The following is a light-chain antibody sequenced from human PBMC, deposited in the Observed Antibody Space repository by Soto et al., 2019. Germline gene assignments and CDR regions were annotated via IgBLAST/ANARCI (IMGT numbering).Light chain of an antibody. J-gene: IGLJ2*01. Sequence: QSALTQPASVSGSPGQSITISCTGTSSDVGTYNYVSWYQQHPGKAPKLMIHEVSNRPSGVSNRFSGSKSGNTASLTISGLQAEDEADYYCSSYTSSSTLVVFGGGTKLTVL. V-gene: IGLV2-14*01. CDR2: EVS. CDR1: SSDVGTYNY. CDR3: SSYTSSSTLVV.